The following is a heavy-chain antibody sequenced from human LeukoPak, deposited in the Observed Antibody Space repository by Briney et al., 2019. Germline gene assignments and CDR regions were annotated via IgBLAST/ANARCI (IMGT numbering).Heavy chain of an antibody. D-gene: IGHD3-10*01. CDR3: ARPSYVSGSYFDY. J-gene: IGHJ4*02. Sequence: GGPLRLSCTASGFFFSSYWMGWVRQAPGKGPEWMANIRHDGGEMYYLDSVKGRFTISRDNAKNSLYLQMTSLRVEDTAIYYCARPSYVSGSYFDYWGQGSLVTVS. CDR2: IRHDGGEM. CDR1: GFFFSSYW. V-gene: IGHV3-7*01.